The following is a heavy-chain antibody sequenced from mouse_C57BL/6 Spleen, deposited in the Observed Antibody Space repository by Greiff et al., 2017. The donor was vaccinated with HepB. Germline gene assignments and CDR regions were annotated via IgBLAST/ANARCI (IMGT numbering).Heavy chain of an antibody. CDR1: GFTFSDYG. D-gene: IGHD4-1*01. J-gene: IGHJ2*01. V-gene: IGHV5-17*01. CDR2: ISSGSSTI. Sequence: EVQLQQSGGGLVKPGGSLKLSCAASGFTFSDYGMHWVRQAPEKGLEWVAYISSGSSTIYYADTVKGRFTISRDNAKNTLFLQMTSLRSEDTAMYYCARREPRLGYFDYWGQGTTLTVSS. CDR3: ARREPRLGYFDY.